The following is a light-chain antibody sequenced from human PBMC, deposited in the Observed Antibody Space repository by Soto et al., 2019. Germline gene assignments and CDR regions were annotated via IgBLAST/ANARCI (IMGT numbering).Light chain of an antibody. V-gene: IGKV1-39*01. CDR1: QYIGRY. Sequence: DIQMTQSPSSPSASVGDRVTITCRAGQYIGRYLNWYQQKPGKAPKLLIYAASSLQSGVPSRFSGSGSGTDFTLTISSLQPEDFATYYCQQSYSTPWTFGQGTKVDI. CDR2: AAS. CDR3: QQSYSTPWT. J-gene: IGKJ1*01.